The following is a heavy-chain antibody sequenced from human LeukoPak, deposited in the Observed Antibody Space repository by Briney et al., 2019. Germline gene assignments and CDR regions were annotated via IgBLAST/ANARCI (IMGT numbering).Heavy chain of an antibody. Sequence: AASVKVSCKASGGTFSSYAISWVRQAPGQGLEWMGRIIPIFGTANYAQKFQGRVTITTDESTSTAYMELSSLRSDDTAVYYCARPYYDSSAPPYDYWGQGTLVTVSS. V-gene: IGHV1-69*05. CDR1: GGTFSSYA. D-gene: IGHD3-22*01. CDR2: IIPIFGTA. J-gene: IGHJ4*02. CDR3: ARPYYDSSAPPYDY.